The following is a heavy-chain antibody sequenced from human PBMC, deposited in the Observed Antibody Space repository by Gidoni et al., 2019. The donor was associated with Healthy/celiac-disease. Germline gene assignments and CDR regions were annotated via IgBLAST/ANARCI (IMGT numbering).Heavy chain of an antibody. CDR3: ARPNRGYCSGGSCYHYYYGMDV. V-gene: IGHV4-39*01. CDR1: GGPISSSSYY. J-gene: IGHJ6*02. Sequence: QLQLQESGPGLVKPSETMSLTCTVSGGPISSSSYYWGWIRQPPGKGLDWIGSIYYSGSTYYNPSLKSRVTISVDTSKNQFSLKLSSVTAADTAVYYCARPNRGYCSGGSCYHYYYGMDVWGQGTTVTVSS. CDR2: IYYSGST. D-gene: IGHD2-15*01.